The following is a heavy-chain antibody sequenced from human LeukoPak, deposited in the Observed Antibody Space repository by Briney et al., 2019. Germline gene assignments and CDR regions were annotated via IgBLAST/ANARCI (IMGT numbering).Heavy chain of an antibody. V-gene: IGHV1-69*05. CDR2: IIPIFGTA. CDR1: GGTFSSYA. Sequence: SVKVSCKASGGTFSSYAISWVRQAPGQGLEWMGGIIPIFGTANYAQKFQGRVTMTRDTSTSTVYMELSSLRSEDTAVYYCARVGGYSYGYEYGMDVWGQGTTVTVSS. CDR3: ARVGGYSYGYEYGMDV. J-gene: IGHJ6*02. D-gene: IGHD5-18*01.